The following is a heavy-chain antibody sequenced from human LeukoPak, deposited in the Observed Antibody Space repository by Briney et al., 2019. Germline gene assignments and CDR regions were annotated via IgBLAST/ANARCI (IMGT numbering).Heavy chain of an antibody. CDR3: ARDRTPPPSLVP. CDR2: INPNSGGT. Sequence: ASVKVSCKASGYTFTGYYMHWVRQAPGQGLEWMGWINPNSGGTNYAQKLQGRVTMTRDTSISTAYMELSRLRSDDTAVYYCARDRTPPPSLVPWGQGTLVTVSS. V-gene: IGHV1-2*02. D-gene: IGHD6-6*01. J-gene: IGHJ5*02. CDR1: GYTFTGYY.